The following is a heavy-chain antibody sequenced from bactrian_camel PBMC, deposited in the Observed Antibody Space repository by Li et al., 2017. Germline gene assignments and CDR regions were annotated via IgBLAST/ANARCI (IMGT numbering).Heavy chain of an antibody. Sequence: HVQLVESGGGSVQAGGSLRLSCAVSSWPHGRGCMGWFRQAPGKRREGVAFIDAEDNHVYPYAASVKGRFTISRDNAKNTLYLQMNSLKPEDSAMYYCAKPPGNSDCYSGVWWLNPEHTYGGQGTQVTVS. CDR3: AKPPGNSDCYSGVWWLNPEHTY. J-gene: IGHJ4*01. CDR2: IDAEDNHV. D-gene: IGHD7*01. CDR1: SWPHGRGC. V-gene: IGHV3S6*01.